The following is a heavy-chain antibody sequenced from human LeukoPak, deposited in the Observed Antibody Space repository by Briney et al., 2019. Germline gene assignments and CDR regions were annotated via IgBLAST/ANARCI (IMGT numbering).Heavy chain of an antibody. CDR3: ARADSSGWYDY. V-gene: IGHV3-13*01. J-gene: IGHJ4*02. CDR1: GFTFSSYD. D-gene: IGHD6-19*01. Sequence: GGSPRLSCAASGFTFSSYDMHWVRQATGKGLEWVSAIGTAGDTYYPGSVKGRFTISRENAKNSLYLQMNSLRAGDTAVYYCARADSSGWYDYWGQGTLVTVSS. CDR2: IGTAGDT.